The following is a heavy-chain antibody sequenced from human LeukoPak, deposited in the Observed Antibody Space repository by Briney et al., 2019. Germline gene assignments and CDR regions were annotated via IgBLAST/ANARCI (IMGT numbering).Heavy chain of an antibody. D-gene: IGHD5-24*01. Sequence: GGSRRLSFAASGFTVSDNHMTWVRKAPGKGLEWVSVIYSGGSTYYADSVKGRFTISRDNSKNTLYLQMNSLRAEDTAVYYCARDFMATITDYWGQGTLVTVSS. CDR3: ARDFMATITDY. CDR1: GFTVSDNH. V-gene: IGHV3-66*01. CDR2: IYSGGST. J-gene: IGHJ4*02.